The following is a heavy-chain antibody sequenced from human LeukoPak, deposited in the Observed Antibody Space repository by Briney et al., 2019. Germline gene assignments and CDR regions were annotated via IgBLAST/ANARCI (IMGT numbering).Heavy chain of an antibody. CDR1: GFTFSSYG. D-gene: IGHD6-13*01. J-gene: IGHJ4*02. V-gene: IGHV3-33*01. CDR2: IWYDGSNK. CDR3: VREGSSSWYSFDY. Sequence: GGSLRLSCAASGFTFSSYGMHWVRQAPGKGLEWVAVIWYDGSNKYYADSAKGRFTISRDNSKNTLYLQVNSLRAEDTAVYYCVREGSSSWYSFDYWGQGTLVTVSS.